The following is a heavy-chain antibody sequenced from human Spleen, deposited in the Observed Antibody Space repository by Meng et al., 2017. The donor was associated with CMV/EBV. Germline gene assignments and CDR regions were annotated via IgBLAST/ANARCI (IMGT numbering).Heavy chain of an antibody. D-gene: IGHD2-8*01. J-gene: IGHJ3*02. CDR2: ISWNSGSI. CDR1: GFTFDDYA. Sequence: LSLTCAASGFTFDDYAMHWVRQAPGKGLEWVSGISWNSGSIGYADSVKGRFTISRDNAKNSLYLQMNSLRAEDTALYYCAKEYCTNGVCYKGAFDIWGQGTMVTVSS. CDR3: AKEYCTNGVCYKGAFDI. V-gene: IGHV3-9*01.